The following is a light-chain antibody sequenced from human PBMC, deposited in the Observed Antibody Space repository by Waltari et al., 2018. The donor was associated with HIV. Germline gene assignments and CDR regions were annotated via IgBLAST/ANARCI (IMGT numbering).Light chain of an antibody. J-gene: IGKJ2*01. CDR3: MQGTHWPPT. CDR1: ERLVYSDGNTY. Sequence: TQSPVSLSVSLGQPTSISCTSSERLVYSDGNTYLNWFRQRPGQSPRRLIYRVSNRDPGVADRISGSGSGMNFTLTINRVEAEDVGFYYCMQGTHWPPTFGGGTRLDI. CDR2: RVS. V-gene: IGKV2-30*01.